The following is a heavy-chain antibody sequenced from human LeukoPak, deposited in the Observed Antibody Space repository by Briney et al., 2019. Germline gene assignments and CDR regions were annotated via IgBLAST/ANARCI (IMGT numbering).Heavy chain of an antibody. CDR1: GGSISSSSYY. J-gene: IGHJ4*02. CDR3: ARDNERLYSGYDFDY. Sequence: KPSETLSLTCTVSGGSISSSSYYWGWIPQPRGMGLEWFGSIYYSGSTYYNPSLKSRVTISVDTSKNQFSLKLSSVTAADTAVYYCARDNERLYSGYDFDYWGQGTLVSVSS. D-gene: IGHD5-12*01. CDR2: IYYSGST. V-gene: IGHV4-39*07.